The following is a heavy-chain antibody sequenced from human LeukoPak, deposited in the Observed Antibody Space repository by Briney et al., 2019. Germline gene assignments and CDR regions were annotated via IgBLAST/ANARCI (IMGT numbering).Heavy chain of an antibody. Sequence: SETLSLTCTVSGGSISSYYWSWIRQPPGKGLEWIGYIYYSGSTNYNPSLKSRVTISADTSKNQFSLKLSSVTAADTAVYYCASIYSSGWYLHFDYWGQGTLVTVSS. CDR3: ASIYSSGWYLHFDY. V-gene: IGHV4-59*01. CDR2: IYYSGST. D-gene: IGHD6-19*01. J-gene: IGHJ4*02. CDR1: GGSISSYY.